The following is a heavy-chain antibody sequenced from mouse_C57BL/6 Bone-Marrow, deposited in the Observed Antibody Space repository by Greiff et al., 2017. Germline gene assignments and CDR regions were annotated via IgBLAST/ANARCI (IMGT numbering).Heavy chain of an antibody. D-gene: IGHD2-3*01. CDR2: IDPEIGDT. J-gene: IGHJ2*01. CDR1: GFNIKDDY. CDR3: SSFDGNYFDF. V-gene: IGHV14-4*01. Sequence: EVKVVESGAELVRPGASVKLSCTASGFNIKDDYIHWVKQRPEQGLEWIGWIDPEIGDTEYASKFQGKATITSDTSSNTAYLQLSSLTSEDTAVYYCSSFDGNYFDFGGQGTPLTVAS.